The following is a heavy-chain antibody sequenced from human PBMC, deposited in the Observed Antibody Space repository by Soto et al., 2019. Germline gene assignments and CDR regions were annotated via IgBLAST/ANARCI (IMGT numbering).Heavy chain of an antibody. D-gene: IGHD3-3*01. CDR1: GGSISSYY. CDR3: ARGGGVVMVYYYGMDV. Sequence: QVQLQESGPGLVKPSETLSLTCTVSGGSISSYYWSWIRQPPGKGLEWIGYIYYSGSTNYNPSLKCRVTISVDTSKNQFSLKLSSVTAADTAVYYCARGGGVVMVYYYGMDVWGQGTTVTVSS. V-gene: IGHV4-59*01. J-gene: IGHJ6*02. CDR2: IYYSGST.